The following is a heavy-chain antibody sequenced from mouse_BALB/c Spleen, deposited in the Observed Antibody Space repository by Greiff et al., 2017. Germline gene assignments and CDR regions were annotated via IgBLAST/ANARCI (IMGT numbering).Heavy chain of an antibody. Sequence: QVQLQQPGAELVRPGASVKLSCKVSGYTFTSYWINWVKQRPGQGLEWIGNIYPSDSYTNYNQKFKDKATLTVDKSSSKAYMQLSIPTSEDSAVYYCTRGGLDYGNCFAYWGEGTLVTVSA. CDR3: TRGGLDYGNCFAY. CDR1: GYTFTSYW. J-gene: IGHJ3*01. CDR2: IYPSDSYT. V-gene: IGHV1-69*02. D-gene: IGHD2-1*01.